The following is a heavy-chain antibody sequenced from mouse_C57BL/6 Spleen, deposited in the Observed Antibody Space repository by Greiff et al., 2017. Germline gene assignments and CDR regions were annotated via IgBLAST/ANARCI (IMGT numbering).Heavy chain of an antibody. CDR1: GYSITSGYY. Sequence: EVQLVESGPGLVKPSQSLSLTCSVTGYSITSGYYWNWLRQFPGNKLEWMGYISYDGSNNYNPSLKNRISITRDTSKNQFFLKLNSVTTEDTATYYSARDDHYCGSREDYWGQGTSVTVSS. D-gene: IGHD1-1*01. V-gene: IGHV3-6*01. CDR3: ARDDHYCGSREDY. CDR2: ISYDGSN. J-gene: IGHJ4*01.